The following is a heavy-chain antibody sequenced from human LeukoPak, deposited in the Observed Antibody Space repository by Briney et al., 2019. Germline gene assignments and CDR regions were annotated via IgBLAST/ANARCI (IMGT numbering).Heavy chain of an antibody. CDR3: AKAVGPLHPPGLCFDY. D-gene: IGHD1-26*01. CDR1: GFTFSSYA. J-gene: IGHJ4*02. CDR2: ISGSGGST. V-gene: IGHV3-23*01. Sequence: GGSLRLSCAASGFTFSSYAMSWVRQAPGKGMEWVSAISGSGGSTYYADSVKGRFTISRDNSKNTLYLQMNSLRAEDTAVYHCAKAVGPLHPPGLCFDYWGQGTLVTVSS.